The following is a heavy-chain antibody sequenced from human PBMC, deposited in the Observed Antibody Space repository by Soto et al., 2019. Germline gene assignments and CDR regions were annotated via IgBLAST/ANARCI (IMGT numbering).Heavy chain of an antibody. CDR3: AREYSSSYDHDAFDI. J-gene: IGHJ3*02. CDR1: GYTFTGYY. D-gene: IGHD6-13*01. Sequence: ASVKVSCKASGYTFTGYYMHWVRQAPGQGLEWMGWINPNSGGTNYAQKFQGWVTMTRDTSISTAYMGLSRLRSDDTAVYYCAREYSSSYDHDAFDIWGQGTMVTVSS. CDR2: INPNSGGT. V-gene: IGHV1-2*04.